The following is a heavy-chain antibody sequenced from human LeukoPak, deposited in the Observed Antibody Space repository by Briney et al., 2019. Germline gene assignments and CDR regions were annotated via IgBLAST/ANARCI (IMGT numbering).Heavy chain of an antibody. CDR1: GFTFSRYS. CDR3: VAQPTADSSGYYYFDY. V-gene: IGHV3-21*01. Sequence: PGGSLRLSCAASGFTFSRYSMNWVRQAPGKGLEWVASISSTSTFIYSADSVKGRFTISRDTAKNSLFLQMNSLRAEDTAIYYCVAQPTADSSGYYYFDYWGQGTLVTVSS. J-gene: IGHJ4*02. CDR2: ISSTSTFI. D-gene: IGHD3-22*01.